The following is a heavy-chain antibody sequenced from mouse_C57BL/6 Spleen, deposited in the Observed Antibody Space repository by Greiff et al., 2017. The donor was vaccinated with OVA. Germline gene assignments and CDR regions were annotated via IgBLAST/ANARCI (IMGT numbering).Heavy chain of an antibody. CDR3: ARGGEGKNWFTN. Sequence: EVKLVESGGGLVKPGGSLKLSCAASGFTFSSYAMSWVRQTPEKRLEWVATISDGGSYTYYPDNVKGRFTISRYNAKNNLYLQMSHLKSEDTAMYYCARGGEGKNWFTNWGQGTLVTVSA. CDR1: GFTFSSYA. J-gene: IGHJ3*01. CDR2: ISDGGSYT. V-gene: IGHV5-4*03.